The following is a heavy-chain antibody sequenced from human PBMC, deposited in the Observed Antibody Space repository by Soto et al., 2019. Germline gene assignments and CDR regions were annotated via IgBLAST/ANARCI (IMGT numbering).Heavy chain of an antibody. CDR2: VNPNSGGT. D-gene: IGHD6-19*01. J-gene: IGHJ4*02. Sequence: ASVKVSCKASGYTFTGYYIHWVPQAPGQGLEWMGWVNPNSGGTNYAQKFQGWVTMTRDTSISTAYMELSRLRSDDTAVYYCVTSRVSIAVAGETEYYFDYWGQGTLVTVSS. CDR3: VTSRVSIAVAGETEYYFDY. CDR1: GYTFTGYY. V-gene: IGHV1-2*04.